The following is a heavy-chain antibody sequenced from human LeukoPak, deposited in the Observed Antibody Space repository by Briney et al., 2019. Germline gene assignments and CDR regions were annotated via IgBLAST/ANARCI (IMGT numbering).Heavy chain of an antibody. J-gene: IGHJ3*02. CDR3: ARDGMGVIKAFDI. CDR1: GFAFSNYW. Sequence: GGSLRLSCAASGFAFSNYWMSWVRQAPGKGLEWVANIKQDGSEKYYVDSVKGRFTISRDNAKNSLYLQMNSLRAEDTAVYYCARDGMGVIKAFDIWGQGTVVTVSS. CDR2: IKQDGSEK. D-gene: IGHD3-10*01. V-gene: IGHV3-7*05.